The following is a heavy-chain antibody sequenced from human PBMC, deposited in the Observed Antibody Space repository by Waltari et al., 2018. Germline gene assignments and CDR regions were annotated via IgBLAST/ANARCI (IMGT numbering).Heavy chain of an antibody. CDR3: ARDSRHSSAWTFDI. D-gene: IGHD6-25*01. V-gene: IGHV1-18*01. J-gene: IGHJ3*02. CDR1: GYTFTNYG. CDR2: ISAEWMGWMRAYTSHT. Sequence: QIQLVQSGAEVKKDGASVKVSCKASGYTFTNYGISWVRQAPGQGLEWMGWISAEWMGWMRAYTSHTEHAQRFQGRVTMTIDTSTSTAYMELRSLRSDDTAVYYCARDSRHSSAWTFDIWGQGTVVTVS.